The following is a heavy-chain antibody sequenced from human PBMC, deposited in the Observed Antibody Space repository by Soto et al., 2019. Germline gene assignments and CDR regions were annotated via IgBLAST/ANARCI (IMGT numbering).Heavy chain of an antibody. D-gene: IGHD5-12*01. V-gene: IGHV4-59*13. CDR3: ARDGPARDGYRFDP. CDR1: GGSISSYY. Sequence: QVQLQESGPGLVKPSETLSLTCTVSGGSISSYYWNWIRQPPGKGLEWIGYIYHSGITNYNPSLKSRVTISVDTSKSQFSLKLSSVTAADTAVYYCARDGPARDGYRFDPWGQGTLVIVSS. CDR2: IYHSGIT. J-gene: IGHJ5*02.